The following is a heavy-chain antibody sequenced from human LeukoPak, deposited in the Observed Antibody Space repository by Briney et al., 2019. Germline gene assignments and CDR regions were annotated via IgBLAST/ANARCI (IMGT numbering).Heavy chain of an antibody. CDR3: AKAAYCTSTSCHFSGYAQRPLDS. J-gene: IGHJ4*02. CDR1: GFTFNTYG. Sequence: GRSLRLSCAASGFTFNTYGMHWVRQAPGKGLEWVAGISSDGTSKDYADSVKGRFTISRDNSKSTMYLQVNSLRAEDTAVYYCAKAAYCTSTSCHFSGYAQRPLDSWGQGTLVTVSS. D-gene: IGHD2-2*01. V-gene: IGHV3-30*18. CDR2: ISSDGTSK.